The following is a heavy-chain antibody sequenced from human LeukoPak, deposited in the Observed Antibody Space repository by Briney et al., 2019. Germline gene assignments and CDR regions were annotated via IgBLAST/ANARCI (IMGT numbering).Heavy chain of an antibody. Sequence: GSSVKVSCKASGGTFSSYAISWVRQAPGQGLEWMGGIIPIFGTANYAQKFQGRVTITADESTSTAYVELSSLRSEDTAVYYCARGLELRPDYFDYWGQGTLVTVSS. D-gene: IGHD1-7*01. CDR3: ARGLELRPDYFDY. CDR1: GGTFSSYA. V-gene: IGHV1-69*01. J-gene: IGHJ4*02. CDR2: IIPIFGTA.